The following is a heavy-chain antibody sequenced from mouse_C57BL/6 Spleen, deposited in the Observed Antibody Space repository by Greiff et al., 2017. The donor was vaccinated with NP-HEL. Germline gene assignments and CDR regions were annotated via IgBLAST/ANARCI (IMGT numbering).Heavy chain of an antibody. D-gene: IGHD2-10*02. CDR2: INYDGSST. CDR1: GFTFSDYY. CDR3: ARDGGYGNYWYFDV. V-gene: IGHV5-16*01. Sequence: EVQRVESEGGLVQPGSSMKLSCTASGFTFSDYYMAWVRQVPEKGLEWVANINYDGSSTYYLDSLKSRFIISRDNAKNILYLQRSSLKSEDTATYYCARDGGYGNYWYFDVWGTRTTVTVSS. J-gene: IGHJ1*03.